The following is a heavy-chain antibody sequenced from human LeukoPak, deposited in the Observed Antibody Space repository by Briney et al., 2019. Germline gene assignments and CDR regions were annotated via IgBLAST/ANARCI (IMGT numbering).Heavy chain of an antibody. V-gene: IGHV4-39*01. CDR3: ARPLVAAAAFMNY. J-gene: IGHJ4*02. CDR2: VYYSGST. D-gene: IGHD3-16*01. CDR1: GGSITSGLYY. Sequence: SETLSLTCTVSGGSITSGLYYWAWLPQPPGKGLDWIGSVYYSGSTYYNPSLKSRVTISVDTSKNQFSLKLSSVTAADTALYYCARPLVAAAAFMNYWGQGTLVIVSS.